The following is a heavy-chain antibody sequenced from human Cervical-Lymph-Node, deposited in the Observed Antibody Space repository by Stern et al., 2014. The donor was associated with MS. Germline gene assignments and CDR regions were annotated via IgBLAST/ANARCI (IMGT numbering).Heavy chain of an antibody. V-gene: IGHV3-74*02. J-gene: IGHJ4*02. Sequence: EMQLVESGGGLVQPGGSLRLSCAASGFTFSRYWMHWVRQAPGKGLVWVSRINSDGSSTSYADSVKGRFTISRDNAKNTLYLQMNSLRAEDTAVYYCARSYYYGSGSCDYWGQGTLVTVSS. CDR2: INSDGSST. CDR3: ARSYYYGSGSCDY. CDR1: GFTFSRYW. D-gene: IGHD3-10*01.